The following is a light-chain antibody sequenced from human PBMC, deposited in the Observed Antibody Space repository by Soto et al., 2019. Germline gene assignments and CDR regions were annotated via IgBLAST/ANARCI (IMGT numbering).Light chain of an antibody. V-gene: IGKV1-39*01. CDR3: LQTYNLPRT. CDR2: GAS. J-gene: IGKJ1*01. CDR1: LTIGDS. Sequence: DIQMTQSPSSLSASVGDRVTITCRASLTIGDSLSWFQQKAGKPPTLLIYGASALQSGVPARFSGSGSGTDFTLTISNMQREEFATYYCLQTYNLPRTFGQGTKVEFK.